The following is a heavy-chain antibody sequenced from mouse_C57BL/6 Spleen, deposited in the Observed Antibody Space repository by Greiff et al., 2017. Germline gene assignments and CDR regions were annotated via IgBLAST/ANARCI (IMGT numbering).Heavy chain of an antibody. D-gene: IGHD1-1*01. CDR3: ARRDHYYGSGYAMDY. CDR1: GYTFTSYW. V-gene: IGHV1-55*01. CDR2: IYPGSGST. J-gene: IGHJ4*01. Sequence: QVQLQQPGAELVKPGASVKMSCKASGYTFTSYWITWVKQRPGQGLEWIGDIYPGSGSTNYNEKFKSKATLTVDTSSSTAYMQLSSLTSEDSAVYYCARRDHYYGSGYAMDYWGKGTSVTVSS.